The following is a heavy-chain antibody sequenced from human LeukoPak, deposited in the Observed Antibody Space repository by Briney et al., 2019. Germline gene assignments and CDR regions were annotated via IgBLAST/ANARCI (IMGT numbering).Heavy chain of an antibody. D-gene: IGHD1-1*01. CDR1: GGTFSSYA. CDR3: ARESTGTTPWFDP. V-gene: IGHV1-69*06. CDR2: IIPIFGTA. J-gene: IGHJ5*02. Sequence: SVKVSRKASGGTFSSYAISWVRQAPGQGLEWMGGIIPIFGTANYAQKFQGRVTITADKSTSTAYMELSSLRSEDTAVYYCARESTGTTPWFDPWGQGTLVTVSS.